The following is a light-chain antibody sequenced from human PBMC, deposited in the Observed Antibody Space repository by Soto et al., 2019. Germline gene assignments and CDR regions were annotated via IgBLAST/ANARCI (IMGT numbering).Light chain of an antibody. CDR3: EQCFSYPPT. V-gene: IGKV3-11*01. CDR2: DTS. Sequence: EIGLIQSPATLSLSPGERATLSCRASQSVSRYLAWYQQKPGQAPRLLIHDTSTRATGVPDTFRGSGSGKKCTLSSRILEPEDSAMYYCEQCFSYPPTFGGGT. J-gene: IGKJ4*01. CDR1: QSVSRY.